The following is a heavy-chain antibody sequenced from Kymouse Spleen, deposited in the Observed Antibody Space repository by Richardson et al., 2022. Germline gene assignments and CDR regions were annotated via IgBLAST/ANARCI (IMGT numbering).Heavy chain of an antibody. D-gene: IGHD1-7*01. J-gene: IGHJ4*02. Sequence: EVQLVESGGGLIQPGGSLRLSCAASGFTVSSNYMSWVRQAPGKGLEWVSVIYSGGSTYYADSVKGRFTISRDNSKNTLYLQMNSLRAEDTAVYYCARSGITGTTLFDYWGQGTLVTVSS. CDR1: GFTVSSNY. V-gene: IGHV3-53*01. CDR2: IYSGGST. CDR3: ARSGITGTTLFDY.